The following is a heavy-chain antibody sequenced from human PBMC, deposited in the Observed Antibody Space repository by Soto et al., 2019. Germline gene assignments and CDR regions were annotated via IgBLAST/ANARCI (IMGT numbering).Heavy chain of an antibody. J-gene: IGHJ5*02. D-gene: IGHD3-3*01. CDR2: IYCSGST. CDR1: GGSISSGDYY. V-gene: IGHV4-30-4*01. CDR3: ARDHSGYYDFWSGYPPHNWFDP. Sequence: SETLSLTCTVSGGSISSGDYYWSWIRQPPGKGLEWIGYIYCSGSTYYNPSLKSRVTISVDTSKNQFSLKLSSVTAADTAVYYCARDHSGYYDFWSGYPPHNWFDPWGQGTLVT.